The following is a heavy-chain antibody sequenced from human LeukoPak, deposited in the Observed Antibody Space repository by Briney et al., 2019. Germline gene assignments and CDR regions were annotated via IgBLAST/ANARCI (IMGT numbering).Heavy chain of an antibody. J-gene: IGHJ4*02. D-gene: IGHD2-15*01. V-gene: IGHV1-2*02. CDR3: ARDLCHGGSCFHFDS. CDR1: GYTFTDYY. Sequence: ASVKVSCKTSGYTFTDYYVHWVRQAPGQGLEWLAWINPDSGATNFAQRFQGRVTMTRDTSVNIVHMELNRLRSDDTAVYYCARDLCHGGSCFHFDSWGQGTLVTVSS. CDR2: INPDSGAT.